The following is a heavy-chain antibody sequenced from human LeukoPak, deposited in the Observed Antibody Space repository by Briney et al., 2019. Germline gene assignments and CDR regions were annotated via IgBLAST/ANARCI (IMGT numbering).Heavy chain of an antibody. CDR2: IKQDGSEK. J-gene: IGHJ3*02. CDR1: GFTFSSYW. CDR3: PAEERERWLQIFSEPFEI. D-gene: IGHD5-24*01. Sequence: SGGSLRLSCAASGFTFSSYWMSWVRQAPGKGLEWVAYIKQDGSEKYSVDSVKGRFTISRDNAKNSLYLQMNSLRAEDTAVYYLPAEERERWLQIFSEPFEIGGQRTVDTVSS. V-gene: IGHV3-7*01.